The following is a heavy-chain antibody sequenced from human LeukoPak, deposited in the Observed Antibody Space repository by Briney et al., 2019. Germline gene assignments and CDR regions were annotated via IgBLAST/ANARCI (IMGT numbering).Heavy chain of an antibody. CDR2: IYTSGST. V-gene: IGHV4-61*02. J-gene: IGHJ4*02. CDR1: GGSISSGSYY. CDR3: ARDLQWLD. Sequence: SQTLSLTRTVSGGSISSGSYYWSWIRQPAGKGLEWIGRIYTSGSTNYNPSLKSRVTISVDTSKNQFSLKLSSVTAADTAVYYCARDLQWLDWGQGTLVTVSS. D-gene: IGHD6-19*01.